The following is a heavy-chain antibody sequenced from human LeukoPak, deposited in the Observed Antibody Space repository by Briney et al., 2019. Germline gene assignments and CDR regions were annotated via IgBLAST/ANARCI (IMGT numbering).Heavy chain of an antibody. V-gene: IGHV3-7*03. Sequence: GGSLRLSCAASGFTFSSYWMNWARQAPGKGLEWVANIKLDGSEKNYVDSAKGRFTISRDNTKNSLYLQMNSLRVEDTAVFYCARDQYDTWSRRGNFDSWGQGTLVIVSS. D-gene: IGHD3-3*01. CDR2: IKLDGSEK. CDR1: GFTFSSYW. J-gene: IGHJ4*02. CDR3: ARDQYDTWSRRGNFDS.